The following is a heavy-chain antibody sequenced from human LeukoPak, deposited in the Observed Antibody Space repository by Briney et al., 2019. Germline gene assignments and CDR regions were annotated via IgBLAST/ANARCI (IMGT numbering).Heavy chain of an antibody. CDR2: ISGSGGST. CDR1: GFTFSSYA. Sequence: GGSLRLSCAASGFTFSSYAVSWVRQAPGKGLEWVSAISGSGGSTYYADSVKGRLTISRDNSKNTLYLQMNSLRAEDTAVYYCAKACVRSYYDILTGSKYFDYWGQGTLVTVSS. D-gene: IGHD3-9*01. CDR3: AKACVRSYYDILTGSKYFDY. V-gene: IGHV3-23*01. J-gene: IGHJ4*02.